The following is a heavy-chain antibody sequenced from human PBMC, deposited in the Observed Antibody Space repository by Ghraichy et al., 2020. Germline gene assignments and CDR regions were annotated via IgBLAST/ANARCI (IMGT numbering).Heavy chain of an antibody. CDR2: INAAKGNT. CDR1: GYTFTSHA. Sequence: ASVKVSCKASGYTFTSHAMHWLRLAPGQRLEWMGWINAAKGNTKYSQNFQGRLAITRDTSASTVFMELSSLRSEDTAVYYCAKDWAITMIEVPKDNWFDPWGQGALVTFSS. CDR3: AKDWAITMIEVPKDNWFDP. D-gene: IGHD3-22*01. V-gene: IGHV1-3*01. J-gene: IGHJ5*02.